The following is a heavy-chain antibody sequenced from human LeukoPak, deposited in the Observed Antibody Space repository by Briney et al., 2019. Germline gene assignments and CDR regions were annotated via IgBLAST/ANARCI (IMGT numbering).Heavy chain of an antibody. CDR2: IYYSGST. V-gene: IGHV4-39*07. CDR3: ARVYYYGSGSYYINYYYYGMDV. J-gene: IGHJ6*02. Sequence: SETLSLTCTVSGGSISSSSYYWGWIRQPPGKGLEWIGSIYYSGSTYYNPSLKSRVTISVDTSKNQFSLKLSSVTAADTAVYYCARVYYYGSGSYYINYYYYGMDVWGQGTTVTVSS. CDR1: GGSISSSSYY. D-gene: IGHD3-10*01.